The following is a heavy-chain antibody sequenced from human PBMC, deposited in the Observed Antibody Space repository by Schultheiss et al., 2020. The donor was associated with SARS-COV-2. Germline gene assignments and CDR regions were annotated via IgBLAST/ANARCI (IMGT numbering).Heavy chain of an antibody. Sequence: ASVKVSCKASGYTFTSYDINWVRQATGQGLEWMGWMNPDSGNTGYAQKFQGRVTMTRNTSISTAYMELSSLRPEDTAVYYCARGQLWSYWYFDLWGRGTLVTVSS. V-gene: IGHV1-8*01. D-gene: IGHD5-18*01. CDR3: ARGQLWSYWYFDL. J-gene: IGHJ2*01. CDR2: MNPDSGNT. CDR1: GYTFTSYD.